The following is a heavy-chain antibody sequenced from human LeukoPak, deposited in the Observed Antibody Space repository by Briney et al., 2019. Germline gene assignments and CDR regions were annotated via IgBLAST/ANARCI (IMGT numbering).Heavy chain of an antibody. CDR3: ARFQGYSYGLDLDY. Sequence: SVTLSLTCTVSGGSSRTYYWTWIRQSTDKGLEWIGYIYYTGSTSYNPSLKSRVTISVDTSKNQFSLNLSSVTAADTAVYYCARFQGYSYGLDLDYWGQGTLVTVSS. CDR2: IYYTGST. V-gene: IGHV4-59*08. D-gene: IGHD5-18*01. J-gene: IGHJ4*02. CDR1: GGSSRTYY.